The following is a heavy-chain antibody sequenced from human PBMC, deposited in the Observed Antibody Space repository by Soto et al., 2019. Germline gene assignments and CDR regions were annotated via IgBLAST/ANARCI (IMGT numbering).Heavy chain of an antibody. J-gene: IGHJ6*02. D-gene: IGHD2-2*01. CDR2: INPSGGST. V-gene: IGHV1-46*04. Sequence: QVQLVQSGAEVKKPGASVKVSCKASGYTFTSYYMHWVRQAPGQGLEWMGIINPSGGSTSYAQKLQDRGTMTRDTTTRAAYMELGGRRSVDTAVYYCARKRALRDVELEVLPAAMPDYYYSMDVWCQGTTVPVSS. CDR1: GYTFTSYY. CDR3: ARKRALRDVELEVLPAAMPDYYYSMDV.